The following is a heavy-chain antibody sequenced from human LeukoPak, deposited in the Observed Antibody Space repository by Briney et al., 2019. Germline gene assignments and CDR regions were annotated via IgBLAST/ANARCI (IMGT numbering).Heavy chain of an antibody. D-gene: IGHD4-23*01. CDR1: GYTFTGYY. J-gene: IGHJ3*02. CDR2: INPNSGGT. CDR3: ARVAGNAGLGAFDI. V-gene: IGHV1-2*02. Sequence: ASVKVSCKASGYTFTGYYMHWVRQAPGQGLEWMGWINPNSGGTNYAQKFQGRVTMTRDTSISTAYMELSRLRSDDTAVYYFARVAGNAGLGAFDIWGQGTMVTVSS.